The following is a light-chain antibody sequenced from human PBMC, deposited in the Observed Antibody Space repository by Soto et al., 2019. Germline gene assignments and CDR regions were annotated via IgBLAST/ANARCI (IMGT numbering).Light chain of an antibody. Sequence: SYELTQPPSVSVAPGKTASITCGGNNIGSKTVHWYQQKPGQAPVLVMYYDSDRPSGIPERFSGSKSGNTATLTISRVEAGDEADCYCQVWDSSSDHRGVFGTGTKLTVL. J-gene: IGLJ1*01. CDR3: QVWDSSSDHRGV. CDR2: YDS. CDR1: NIGSKT. V-gene: IGLV3-21*04.